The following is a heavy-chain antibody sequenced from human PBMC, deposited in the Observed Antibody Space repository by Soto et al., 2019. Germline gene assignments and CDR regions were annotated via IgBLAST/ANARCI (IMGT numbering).Heavy chain of an antibody. Sequence: VESLMIYRKVPGYSFTRYWIIWVLQMPGKGLECMGRIDPSDSYTNYSPSFQGHVTISADKSISTAYLQWSSLMSSDTAMYYCARHMQILYFDYWGQGTLFTVSS. D-gene: IGHD2-2*01. CDR2: IDPSDSYT. CDR1: GYSFTRYW. V-gene: IGHV5-10-1*01. J-gene: IGHJ4*02. CDR3: ARHMQILYFDY.